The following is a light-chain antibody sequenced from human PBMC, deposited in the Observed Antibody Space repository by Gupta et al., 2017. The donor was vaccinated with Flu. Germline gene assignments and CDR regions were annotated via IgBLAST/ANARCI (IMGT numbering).Light chain of an antibody. V-gene: IGKV3-20*01. J-gene: IGKJ4*01. CDR2: GAS. CDR3: QQYDTSPLT. Sequence: ERATLSCRASQSLSNNYVAWYQQKPGKSPRLLIYGASSRATGIADRFGGSGSGTDFTLTISGLEAEDFAVYYCQQYDTSPLTFGGGTKVEIK. CDR1: QSLSNNY.